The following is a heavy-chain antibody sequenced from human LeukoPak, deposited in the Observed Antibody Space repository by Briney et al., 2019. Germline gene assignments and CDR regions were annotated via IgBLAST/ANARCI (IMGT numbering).Heavy chain of an antibody. D-gene: IGHD5-18*01. CDR1: GFTFDDYA. CDR2: ISWNSGSI. V-gene: IGHV3-9*03. J-gene: IGHJ6*03. CDR3: AKEGDTAIWGYYYYYMDV. Sequence: QPGRSLRLSCAASGFTFDDYAMHWVRQAPGKGLEWVSGISWNSGSIGYADSVKGRFTISRDNAKNSLYLQMNSLRAEDMALYYCAKEGDTAIWGYYYYYMDVWGKGTTVTISS.